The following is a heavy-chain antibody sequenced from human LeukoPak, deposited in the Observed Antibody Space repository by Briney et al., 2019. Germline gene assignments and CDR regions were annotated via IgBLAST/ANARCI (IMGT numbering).Heavy chain of an antibody. Sequence: GALRLSCAASGVTFSSYAMSWVRQAPGKGLEWVSGLTGSGGNTYYADSVKGRFTISRDNSKNTLSLQMNSLRAEDAAVYYCVKFRGIQHYNYHMDVWGKGTTVTVSS. V-gene: IGHV3-23*01. CDR2: LTGSGGNT. CDR3: VKFRGIQHYNYHMDV. D-gene: IGHD3-10*01. CDR1: GVTFSSYA. J-gene: IGHJ6*03.